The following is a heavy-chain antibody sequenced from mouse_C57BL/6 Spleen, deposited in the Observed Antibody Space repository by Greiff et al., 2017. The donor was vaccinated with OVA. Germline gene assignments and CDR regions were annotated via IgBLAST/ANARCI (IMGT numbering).Heavy chain of an antibody. V-gene: IGHV5-6*01. CDR1: GFTFSSYG. Sequence: EVQLVESGGDLVKPGGSLKLSCAASGFTFSSYGMSWVRQTPDKRLEWVATISSGGSYTCYPDSVKGRITITRDNAKNTLYLQLSSLKSEDTAMYYCARQGYFDGWGTGTTVTAAS. CDR2: ISSGGSYT. CDR3: ARQGYFDG. J-gene: IGHJ1*03.